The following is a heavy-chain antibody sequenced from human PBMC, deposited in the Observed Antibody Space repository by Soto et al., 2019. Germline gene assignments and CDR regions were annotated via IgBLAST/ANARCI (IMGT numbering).Heavy chain of an antibody. Sequence: SSVRHSCVKGIEWMGWISAYNGNTNYAQKLQGRVTMTTDTSTSTAYMELRSLRSDDTAVYYCARVFFYPYDYHRSRYPYRAQRTSDL. CDR2: ISAYNGNT. V-gene: IGHV1-18*01. CDR3: ARVFFYPYDYHRSRYPYRAQRTSDL. J-gene: IGHJ2*01. D-gene: IGHD5-12*01.